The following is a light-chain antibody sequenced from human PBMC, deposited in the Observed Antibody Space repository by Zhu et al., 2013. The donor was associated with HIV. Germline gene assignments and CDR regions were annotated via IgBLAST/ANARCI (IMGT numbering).Light chain of an antibody. V-gene: IGKV3-20*01. CDR2: RAS. J-gene: IGKJ1*01. Sequence: DIVLTQSPGTLSVSPGERATLSCRASQSVSSNLAWYQQKPGQAPRLLIFRASTRATGIPDRFSGSGSGTHFTLTISRLESEDFAVYHCHQYGRTPQTFGQGTKVEV. CDR3: HQYGRTPQT. CDR1: QSVSSN.